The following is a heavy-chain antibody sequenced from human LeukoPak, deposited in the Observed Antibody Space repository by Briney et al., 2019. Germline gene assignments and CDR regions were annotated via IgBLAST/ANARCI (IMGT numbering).Heavy chain of an antibody. CDR2: LRFDANNK. J-gene: IGHJ4*02. CDR3: AKEGAGSGSYLDY. Sequence: GGSLRLSCAASGFTFTTYGMHWVRQAPGKGLDWVAFLRFDANNKYYADSVKGRFTISKDNSKRTLYLQMSSLEPEDTAVYYCAKEGAGSGSYLDYWGQGTLVTVSS. D-gene: IGHD3-10*01. V-gene: IGHV3-30*02. CDR1: GFTFTTYG.